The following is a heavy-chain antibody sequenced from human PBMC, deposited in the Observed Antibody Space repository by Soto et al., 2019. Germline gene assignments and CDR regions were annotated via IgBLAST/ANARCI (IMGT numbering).Heavy chain of an antibody. CDR2: ISPVIGTT. D-gene: IGHD5-12*01. CDR1: GDSFDNYA. Sequence: QGHLVQSGAEVKKPGASVKVSCKASGDSFDNYAISWVRQAPGQGLEWLGGISPVIGTTHYAQRFQGRLTITADRSTMTTYMELSGLKSEDTAIYFCARDYSGYDPVLNRFDPWGQGTLVTVSS. CDR3: ARDYSGYDPVLNRFDP. J-gene: IGHJ5*02. V-gene: IGHV1-69*06.